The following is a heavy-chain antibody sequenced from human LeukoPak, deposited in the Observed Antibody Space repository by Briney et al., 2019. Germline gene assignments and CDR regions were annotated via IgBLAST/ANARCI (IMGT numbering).Heavy chain of an antibody. Sequence: GGSLRLSCAASGSTVSSNYMSWVRQAPGVGLEWVSVIYSGGSTYYADSVEGRFTISRDNSKNTLYLQMNSLRAEDTAVYYCARDFGGLRYFDYWGQGTLVTVSS. V-gene: IGHV3-66*02. D-gene: IGHD5-12*01. CDR3: ARDFGGLRYFDY. J-gene: IGHJ4*02. CDR1: GSTVSSNY. CDR2: IYSGGST.